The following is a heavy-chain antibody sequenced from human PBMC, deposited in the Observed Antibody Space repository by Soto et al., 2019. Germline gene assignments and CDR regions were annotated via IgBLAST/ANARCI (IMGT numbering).Heavy chain of an antibody. V-gene: IGHV1-69*13. J-gene: IGHJ4*03. D-gene: IGHD2-2*01. CDR2: IIPIFGTA. Sequence: SVKVSGKASGGTFSSYAISWVRQAPGQGLEWMGGIIPIFGTANYAQKFQGRVTITADESTSTAYMELSSLRSEDTAVYYCARDCSSTSCYDYWGQGTTVTVSS. CDR3: ARDCSSTSCYDY. CDR1: GGTFSSYA.